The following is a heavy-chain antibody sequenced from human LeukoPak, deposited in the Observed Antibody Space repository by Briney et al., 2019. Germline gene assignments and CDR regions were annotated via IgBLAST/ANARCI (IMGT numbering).Heavy chain of an antibody. CDR1: GYTFTGYY. CDR3: ARAPGYSSGWYPLDP. CDR2: INPNSGGT. V-gene: IGHV1-2*02. J-gene: IGHJ5*02. D-gene: IGHD6-19*01. Sequence: ASVKVSCKASGYTFTGYYMHWVRQAPGQGLEWMGWINPNSGGTNYAQKFQGRVTMTRDTSISTAYMELSRLGSDDTAVYYCARAPGYSSGWYPLDPWGQGTLVTVSS.